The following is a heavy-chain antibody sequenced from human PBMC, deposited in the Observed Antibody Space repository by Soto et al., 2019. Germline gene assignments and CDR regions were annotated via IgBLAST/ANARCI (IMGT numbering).Heavy chain of an antibody. J-gene: IGHJ4*02. CDR2: ISYDGSNK. D-gene: IGHD5-18*01. CDR1: GFTFSRFA. CDR3: AKDEGFSYGSTTLDY. Sequence: GGSLRLSCAASGFTFSRFAMHWVRQAPGKGLEWVAVISYDGSNKYYADSVKGRFTISRDNSKNTLYLQMNSLRAEDTAVYYCAKDEGFSYGSTTLDYWGQGTLVTVSS. V-gene: IGHV3-30*04.